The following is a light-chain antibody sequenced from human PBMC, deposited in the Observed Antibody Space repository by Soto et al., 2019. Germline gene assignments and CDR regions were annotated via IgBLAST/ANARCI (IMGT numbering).Light chain of an antibody. CDR3: QQYCSSPPT. CDR2: GTS. V-gene: IGKV3-20*01. Sequence: EIVLTQSPGTLSLSPGERATLSCRASQSVTNNYLAWYQRKPGQPPRLLIYGTSYRSTDIPRRFSGSGSGTDFTLTITRLEPEDFAVDYCQQYCSSPPTFGQGTKVEIK. J-gene: IGKJ1*01. CDR1: QSVTNNY.